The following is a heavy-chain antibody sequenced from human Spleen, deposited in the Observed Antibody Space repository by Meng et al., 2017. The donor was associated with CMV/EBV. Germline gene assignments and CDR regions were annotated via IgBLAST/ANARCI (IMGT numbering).Heavy chain of an antibody. D-gene: IGHD3-3*01. CDR2: IGTAGDT. V-gene: IGHV3-13*01. Sequence: GGSLRLSCAACGITFSRDDMHWVCQGTGRGLGWVSGIGTAGDTYYPGSVKGRFTISRENAKNSLYLQMNSLRAGDTAVYYCARDRPRGFWSGYRYGMDVWGQGTTVTVSS. CDR3: ARDRPRGFWSGYRYGMDV. CDR1: GITFSRDD. J-gene: IGHJ6*02.